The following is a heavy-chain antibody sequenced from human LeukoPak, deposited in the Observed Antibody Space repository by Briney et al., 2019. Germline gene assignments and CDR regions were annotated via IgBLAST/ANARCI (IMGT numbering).Heavy chain of an antibody. Sequence: GGSLRLSCAASGFTFSSYAMHWVRQAPGKGLEWVAVISYDGSNKYYADSVKGRFTISRDSSKNTLYLQMNSLRAEDTAVYYCARERSWQWLYYYYYGMDVWGQGTTVTVSS. CDR1: GFTFSSYA. CDR3: ARERSWQWLYYYYYGMDV. CDR2: ISYDGSNK. V-gene: IGHV3-30-3*01. D-gene: IGHD6-19*01. J-gene: IGHJ6*02.